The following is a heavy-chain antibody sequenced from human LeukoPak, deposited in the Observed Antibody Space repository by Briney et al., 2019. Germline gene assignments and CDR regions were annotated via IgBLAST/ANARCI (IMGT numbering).Heavy chain of an antibody. CDR3: ARRSNIPGGGWFDP. J-gene: IGHJ5*02. Sequence: SETLSLTCAVSGGSISSGGYSWSWIRQPPGKGLEWIGYIYHSGSTYYNPSLKSRVTISVDRSKNQFSLKLSSVTAADTAVYYCARRSNIPGGGWFDPWGQGTLVTVSS. V-gene: IGHV4-30-2*01. D-gene: IGHD3-16*01. CDR2: IYHSGST. CDR1: GGSISSGGYS.